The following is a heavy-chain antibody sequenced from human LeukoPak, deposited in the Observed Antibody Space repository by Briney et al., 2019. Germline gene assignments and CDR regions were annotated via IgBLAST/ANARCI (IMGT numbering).Heavy chain of an antibody. CDR2: IYYSGST. J-gene: IGHJ4*02. V-gene: IGHV4-59*08. D-gene: IGHD3-22*01. CDR3: ARLTYTYYYDSSTYSF. Sequence: LETLSLTCTVSVGSFSTYYWSWIRQPPGKGLEWIGYIYYSGSTTYNPSLKSRVTISVDTSKNQFSLGLSSVTAADTAVYYCARLTYTYYYDSSTYSFWGQGTLVTVSS. CDR1: VGSFSTYY.